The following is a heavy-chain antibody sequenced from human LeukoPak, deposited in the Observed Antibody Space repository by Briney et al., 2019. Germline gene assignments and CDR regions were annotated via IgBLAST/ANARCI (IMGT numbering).Heavy chain of an antibody. CDR1: GGSISSYY. J-gene: IGHJ4*02. CDR2: IYYSGST. D-gene: IGHD3-16*02. V-gene: IGHV4-39*01. Sequence: SETLSLTCTVSGGSISSYYWSWIRLPPGKGLEWIGSIYYSGSTYYNPSLKSRVTISVDTSKNQFSLKLSSVTAADTAVYYCAREKLYDYVWGSYRYPWFFDYWGQGTLVTVSS. CDR3: AREKLYDYVWGSYRYPWFFDY.